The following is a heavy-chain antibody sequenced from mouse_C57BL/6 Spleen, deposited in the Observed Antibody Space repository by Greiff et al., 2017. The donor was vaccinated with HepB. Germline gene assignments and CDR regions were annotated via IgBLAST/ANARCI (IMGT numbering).Heavy chain of an antibody. CDR2: INPYNGGT. D-gene: IGHD2-5*01. J-gene: IGHJ2*01. V-gene: IGHV1-19*01. CDR1: GYTFTDYY. Sequence: VQLKQSGPVLVKPGASVKMSCKASGYTFTDYYMNWVKQSHGKSLEWIGVINPYNGGTSYNQKFKGKATLTVDKSSSTAYMELNSLTSEDSAVYYCAARSNYAFDYWGQGTTLTVSS. CDR3: AARSNYAFDY.